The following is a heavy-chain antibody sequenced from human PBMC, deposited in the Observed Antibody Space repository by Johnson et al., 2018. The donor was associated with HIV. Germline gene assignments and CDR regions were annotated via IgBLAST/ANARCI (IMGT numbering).Heavy chain of an antibody. CDR2: IYSGGST. V-gene: IGHV3-66*02. CDR3: HNPSSWSPSGDFDI. D-gene: IGHD6-13*01. J-gene: IGHJ3*02. CDR1: GFTVSSNY. Sequence: VQLLESGGGLVQPGGSLRLSCAASGFTVSSNYMSWVRQAPGKGLEWVSVIYSGGSTYYADSVKGRFTISRDNSKNTLYLQMNSLRAEDTAVYYCHNPSSWSPSGDFDIWGQGTMVTVSS.